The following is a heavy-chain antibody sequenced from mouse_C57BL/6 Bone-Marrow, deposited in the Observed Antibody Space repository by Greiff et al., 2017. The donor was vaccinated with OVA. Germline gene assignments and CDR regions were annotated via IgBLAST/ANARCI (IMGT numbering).Heavy chain of an antibody. D-gene: IGHD1-1*01. CDR1: GYTFTSYW. CDR2: IHPNSGST. V-gene: IGHV1-64*01. J-gene: IGHJ3*01. CDR3: ARCRYYGSSTWFAY. Sequence: QVQLQQPGAELVKPGASVKLSCKASGYTFTSYWMHWVKQRPGQGLEWIGMIHPNSGSTNYNEKFKSKATLTVDKSSSTACMQLSSLTSEDSAVYYCARCRYYGSSTWFAYWGQGTLVTVSA.